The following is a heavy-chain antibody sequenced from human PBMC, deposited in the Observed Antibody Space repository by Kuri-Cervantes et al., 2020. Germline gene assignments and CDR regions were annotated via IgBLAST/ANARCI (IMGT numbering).Heavy chain of an antibody. CDR3: ARTGYCSSTSCYVRAYYYYYMDV. CDR1: GGSFSGYY. J-gene: IGHJ6*03. CDR2: INHSGST. V-gene: IGHV4-34*01. Sequence: SETLSLTCAVYGGSFSGYYWSWIRQPPGKGLEWIGEINHSGSTNYNPSLKNRVTISVDTSKNQFSLKLSSVTAADTAVYYCARTGYCSSTSCYVRAYYYYYMDVWGKGTTVTVSS. D-gene: IGHD2-2*01.